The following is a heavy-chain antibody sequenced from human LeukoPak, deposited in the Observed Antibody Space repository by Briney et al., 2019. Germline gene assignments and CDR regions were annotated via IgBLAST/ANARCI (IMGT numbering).Heavy chain of an antibody. D-gene: IGHD5-12*01. J-gene: IGHJ4*02. Sequence: ASVNVSCKASGYTFYNYGITWVRQAPGQGLEWMGWISAYSGKTNSAQKRQGRVTFTTDTSTSTAYMELRSLRFDDTAVYYCVRLTAYSGYVLMEFEYWGQGTLVTVSS. CDR2: ISAYSGKT. CDR3: VRLTAYSGYVLMEFEY. CDR1: GYTFYNYG. V-gene: IGHV1-18*01.